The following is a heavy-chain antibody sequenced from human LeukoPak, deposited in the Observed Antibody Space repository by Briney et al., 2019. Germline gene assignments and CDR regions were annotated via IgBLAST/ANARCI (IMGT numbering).Heavy chain of an antibody. CDR2: ISSSSSYI. D-gene: IGHD2-2*01. Sequence: GGSLRLSCAASGFTFSSYSMNWVRQAPGKGLEWVSSISSSSSYIYYADSVKGRFTISRDNAKNSLYLQMNSLRAEDTAVYYCARDSDGYCSSTSCRYAFDIWGQGTMVTVSS. CDR1: GFTFSSYS. V-gene: IGHV3-21*01. CDR3: ARDSDGYCSSTSCRYAFDI. J-gene: IGHJ3*02.